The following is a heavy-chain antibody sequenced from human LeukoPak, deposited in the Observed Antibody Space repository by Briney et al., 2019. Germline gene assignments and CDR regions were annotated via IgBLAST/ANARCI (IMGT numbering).Heavy chain of an antibody. CDR3: ARRDTPMRNGMDV. CDR1: GFTFSSYS. J-gene: IGHJ6*02. CDR2: ISISSTI. Sequence: AGGSLRLSCAASGFTFSSYSMNWVRQAPGKGLEWVSYISISSTIFYADSVKGRFTISRDNSKNTLYVQMNSLRPEDTAVYYCARRDTPMRNGMDVWGQGTTVAVSS. D-gene: IGHD5-18*01. V-gene: IGHV3-48*01.